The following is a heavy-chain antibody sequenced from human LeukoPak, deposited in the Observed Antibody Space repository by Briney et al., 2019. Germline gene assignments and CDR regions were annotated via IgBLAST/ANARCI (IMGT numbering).Heavy chain of an antibody. CDR2: ISYDGGNK. Sequence: GRSLRLSCAASGFTFSSYAMHWVRQAPGKGLEWVAVISYDGGNKYYADSVKGRFTISRDNSKNTLYLQMNSLRAEDTAVYYCARERSSSWYMSRGMDVWGQGTTVTVSS. CDR1: GFTFSSYA. J-gene: IGHJ6*02. D-gene: IGHD6-13*01. V-gene: IGHV3-30-3*01. CDR3: ARERSSSWYMSRGMDV.